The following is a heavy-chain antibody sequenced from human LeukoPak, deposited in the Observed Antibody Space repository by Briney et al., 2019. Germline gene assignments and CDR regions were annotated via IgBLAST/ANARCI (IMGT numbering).Heavy chain of an antibody. Sequence: PSETLSLTCTASGGSISSYYWSWIRQPPGKELEWIGYIHYSGSTNYNPSLKSRATISVDTSNNQFSLKLSSVTAADTAVYYCARRRYSGYDWDYWGQGTLVTVSS. CDR2: IHYSGST. CDR3: ARRRYSGYDWDY. V-gene: IGHV4-59*08. CDR1: GGSISSYY. D-gene: IGHD5-12*01. J-gene: IGHJ4*02.